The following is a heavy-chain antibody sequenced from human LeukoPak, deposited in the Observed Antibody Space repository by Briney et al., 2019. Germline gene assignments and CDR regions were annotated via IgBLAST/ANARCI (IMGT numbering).Heavy chain of an antibody. CDR2: IWYDGSNK. CDR3: ARDKAVMAFDI. Sequence: PGGSLRLSCAASGFSFSSYGMHWVRQAPGKGLEWVAVIWYDGSNKYYADSVKGRFTISRDNSKNTLYLQMNSLRAEDTAVYYCARDKAVMAFDIWGQGTMVTVSS. CDR1: GFSFSSYG. D-gene: IGHD4-11*01. V-gene: IGHV3-33*08. J-gene: IGHJ3*02.